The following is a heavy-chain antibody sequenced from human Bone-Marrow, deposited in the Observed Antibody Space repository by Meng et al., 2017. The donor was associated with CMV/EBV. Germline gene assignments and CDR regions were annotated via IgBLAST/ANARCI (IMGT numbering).Heavy chain of an antibody. CDR1: GFTFSRDG. Sequence: GESLKISCAASGFTFSRDGMHWVRQGPDKGLEWLAYIRYDANNKFYADSVKGRFTISRDNSKNILYLQMNNLRIEDTAVYYCAKEWQLLGWGQGTRVTVSS. CDR3: AKEWQLLG. J-gene: IGHJ4*02. V-gene: IGHV3-30*02. D-gene: IGHD6-6*01. CDR2: IRYDANNK.